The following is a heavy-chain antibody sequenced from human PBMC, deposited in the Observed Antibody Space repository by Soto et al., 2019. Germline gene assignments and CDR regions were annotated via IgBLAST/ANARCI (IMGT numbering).Heavy chain of an antibody. V-gene: IGHV3-30*03. Sequence: QVQLVESGGGVVQPGRSLRLSCAASGFTFSSYAMHWVRQAPGKGLEWVAIISYDGTNKYYADSVKGRFTISRDNSKNTLYLQMNGLRPEDTAMYDCAILSIGNYHGDYFDYWGQGTLVTVSS. D-gene: IGHD1-7*01. CDR2: ISYDGTNK. J-gene: IGHJ4*02. CDR1: GFTFSSYA. CDR3: AILSIGNYHGDYFDY.